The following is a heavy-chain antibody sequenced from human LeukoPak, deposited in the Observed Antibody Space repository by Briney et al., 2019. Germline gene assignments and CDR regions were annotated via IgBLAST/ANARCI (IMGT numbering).Heavy chain of an antibody. V-gene: IGHV1-2*06. CDR2: INPNSGGT. D-gene: IGHD6-6*01. J-gene: IGHJ5*02. Sequence: ASVKVSCKASGYTFTGYYMHWVRQAPGQGLEWMGRINPNSGGTNYAQKFQGRVTMTRDTSISTAYMKLSRLRSDDTAVYYCARGRPELEYSSSSWWFDPWGQGTLVTVSS. CDR3: ARGRPELEYSSSSWWFDP. CDR1: GYTFTGYY.